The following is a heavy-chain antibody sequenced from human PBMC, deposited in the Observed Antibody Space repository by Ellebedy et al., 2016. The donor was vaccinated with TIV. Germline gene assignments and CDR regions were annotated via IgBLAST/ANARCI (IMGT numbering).Heavy chain of an antibody. V-gene: IGHV4-34*01. Sequence: MPSETLSLTCAAYGGSLSGYYWSWVRQSPGKGLEWIGEMNQSGNTNYNPSLKSRVTITVDTSKNHFSLRLSSVTAADTAVYYCAEGRSGWYYFDYWGQGTLVTVSS. CDR2: MNQSGNT. J-gene: IGHJ4*02. CDR3: AEGRSGWYYFDY. CDR1: GGSLSGYY. D-gene: IGHD6-19*01.